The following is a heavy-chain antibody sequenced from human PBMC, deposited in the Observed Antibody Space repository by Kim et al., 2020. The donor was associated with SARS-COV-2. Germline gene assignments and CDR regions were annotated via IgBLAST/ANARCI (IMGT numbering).Heavy chain of an antibody. Sequence: GTSIKYADSVNGRFTISKDNAKKSLSLQMNSLTPEDTAVYYCVREPNYWGQGTLVTVSS. V-gene: IGHV3-11*01. J-gene: IGHJ4*02. CDR3: VREPNY. CDR2: GTSI.